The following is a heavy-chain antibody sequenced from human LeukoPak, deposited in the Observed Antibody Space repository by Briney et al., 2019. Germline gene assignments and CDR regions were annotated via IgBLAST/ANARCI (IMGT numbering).Heavy chain of an antibody. Sequence: GGSLRLSCAASGFTFSSYSMHWVRQAPGKGLEWVAFIRYDGSNKYYADSVKGRFTISRDNSKNTLYLQMNSLRAEDTAVYYCAKDAYSNYGVAYYFDYWGQGTLVTVSS. D-gene: IGHD4-11*01. CDR1: GFTFSSYS. V-gene: IGHV3-30*02. J-gene: IGHJ4*02. CDR3: AKDAYSNYGVAYYFDY. CDR2: IRYDGSNK.